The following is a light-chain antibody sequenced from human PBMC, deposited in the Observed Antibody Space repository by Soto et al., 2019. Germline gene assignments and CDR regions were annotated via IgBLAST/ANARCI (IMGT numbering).Light chain of an antibody. CDR2: TAS. CDR1: QSVSGSY. CDR3: QYHGSSPPSWT. V-gene: IGKV3-20*01. Sequence: ETVLTQSPGTLSLSPGERATLSCRASQSVSGSYLAWYQQKPGQAPRLLIHTASSRATGIPDRFSGSGSGTDFTLTISRLEPEDFAVYFCQYHGSSPPSWTFGQGTKVEIK. J-gene: IGKJ1*01.